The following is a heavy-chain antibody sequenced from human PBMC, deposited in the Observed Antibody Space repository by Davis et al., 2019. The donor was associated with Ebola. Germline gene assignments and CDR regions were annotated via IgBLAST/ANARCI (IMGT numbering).Heavy chain of an antibody. Sequence: AASVKVSCKASGYTFTSYAMHWVRQAPGQRLEWMGWINAGNGNTKYSQKFQGRVTITRDTSASTAYMELSSLRSEDTAVYYCARASNYDSSGYLLDYWGQGTLVTVSS. CDR1: GYTFTSYA. CDR3: ARASNYDSSGYLLDY. D-gene: IGHD3-22*01. CDR2: INAGNGNT. J-gene: IGHJ4*02. V-gene: IGHV1-3*01.